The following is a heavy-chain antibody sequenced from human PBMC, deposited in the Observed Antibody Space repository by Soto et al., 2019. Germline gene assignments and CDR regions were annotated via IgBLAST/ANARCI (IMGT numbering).Heavy chain of an antibody. CDR1: GFTVNSKY. D-gene: IGHD5-18*01. CDR3: ARHGYNYGGGYFDY. V-gene: IGHV3-30-3*01. Sequence: SLRLSCAASGFTVNSKYMSLVRQAPGKGLEWVAVISYDGSNKYYADSVKGRFTISRDNSKNTLYLQMNSLRAEDTAVYYCARHGYNYGGGYFDYWGQGTLVTVSS. J-gene: IGHJ4*02. CDR2: ISYDGSNK.